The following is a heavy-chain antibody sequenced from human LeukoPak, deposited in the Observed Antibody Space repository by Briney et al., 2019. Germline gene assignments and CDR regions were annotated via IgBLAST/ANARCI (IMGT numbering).Heavy chain of an antibody. J-gene: IGHJ3*02. Sequence: SETLSLTCAVYGGSFSGYYWSWIRQPPGKGLEWIGEIDHSGSTNYNPSLKSRVTISVDTSKNQFSLKLSSVTAADTAVYYCARDLRPDAFDIWGQGTMVTVSS. V-gene: IGHV4-34*01. CDR3: ARDLRPDAFDI. CDR1: GGSFSGYY. CDR2: IDHSGST.